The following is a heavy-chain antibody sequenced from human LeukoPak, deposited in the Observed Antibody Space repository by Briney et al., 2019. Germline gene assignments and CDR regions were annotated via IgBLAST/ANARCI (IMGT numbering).Heavy chain of an antibody. J-gene: IGHJ4*02. CDR1: GLTFSDYY. V-gene: IGHV3-11*01. D-gene: IGHD1-14*01. Sequence: SGGSLRLSCAVSGLTFSDYYMSWTRQAPGKGPELVSYISPSGSSIFYVDSVKGRFTISRDNAKNSLYLQMNSLRAEDTAVYYCTRGHHGLEYWGQGTPVIVSS. CDR2: ISPSGSSI. CDR3: TRGHHGLEY.